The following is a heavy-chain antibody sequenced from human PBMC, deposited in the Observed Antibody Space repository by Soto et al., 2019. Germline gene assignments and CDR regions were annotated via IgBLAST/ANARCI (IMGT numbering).Heavy chain of an antibody. J-gene: IGHJ3*02. CDR3: ARGPPLDAFDI. CDR1: GYTFTGYY. V-gene: IGHV1-2*02. CDR2: INPNSRGT. Sequence: ASAKVSCKASGYTFTGYYIHWVRQAPGQGLECMGCINPNSRGTNYAQKFQGRVTMTRDTSISTAYMELSRLRSDDTAVYYCARGPPLDAFDIWGQGTMVTVSS.